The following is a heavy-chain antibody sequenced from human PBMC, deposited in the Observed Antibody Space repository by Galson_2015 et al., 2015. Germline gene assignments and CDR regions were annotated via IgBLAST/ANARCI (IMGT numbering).Heavy chain of an antibody. Sequence: QSGAEVKKPGESLKISCKGSGYSFTSYWIGWVRQMPGKGLEWMGIIYPGDSDTRYSPSFQGQVTISADKSISTAYLQWSSLKASDTAMYYCARHGSGAYCSGGSCTGAFDIWGQGTMVTVSS. J-gene: IGHJ3*02. CDR2: IYPGDSDT. CDR3: ARHGSGAYCSGGSCTGAFDI. CDR1: GYSFTSYW. D-gene: IGHD2-15*01. V-gene: IGHV5-51*01.